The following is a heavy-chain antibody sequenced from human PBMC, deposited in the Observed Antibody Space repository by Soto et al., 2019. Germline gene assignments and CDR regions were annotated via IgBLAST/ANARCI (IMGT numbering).Heavy chain of an antibody. Sequence: GGSLRLSCAASGFIFSSYGMHWVRQAPGKGLEWVPVIWYDVSNRHYADSVKGRFTISRDNSKNMVYLQMNSLRVDDTAVYYCARDSSTVRDYRDFSGQGALVPVSS. CDR1: GFIFSSYG. CDR3: ARDSSTVRDYRDF. V-gene: IGHV3-33*01. D-gene: IGHD6-13*01. CDR2: IWYDVSNR. J-gene: IGHJ4*02.